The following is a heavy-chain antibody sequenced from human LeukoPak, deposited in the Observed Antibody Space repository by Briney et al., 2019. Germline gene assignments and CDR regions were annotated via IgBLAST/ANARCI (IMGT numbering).Heavy chain of an antibody. Sequence: SVKVSCKASGGTFSSYAISWVRQAPGQGLEWMGGIIPIFGTANYAQRFQGRVAITADESTSTAYMELSSLRSEDTAVYYCARDQDTAMVPNAFDIWGQGTMVTVSS. V-gene: IGHV1-69*13. J-gene: IGHJ3*02. CDR1: GGTFSSYA. CDR3: ARDQDTAMVPNAFDI. D-gene: IGHD5-18*01. CDR2: IIPIFGTA.